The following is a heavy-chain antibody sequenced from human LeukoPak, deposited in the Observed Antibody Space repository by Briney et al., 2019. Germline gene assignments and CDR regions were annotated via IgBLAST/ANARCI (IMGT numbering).Heavy chain of an antibody. CDR3: ARDGEGSRDYSNFNWFDP. J-gene: IGHJ5*02. D-gene: IGHD4-11*01. V-gene: IGHV1-18*01. Sequence: ASVKVSCKASGYTFTSYGISWVRQAPGQGLEWMGWISAYNGNSNYAQKLQGRVTMTTDTSTSTAYMELRSLRSDDTAVYYCARDGEGSRDYSNFNWFDPWGQGTLVTVSS. CDR2: ISAYNGNS. CDR1: GYTFTSYG.